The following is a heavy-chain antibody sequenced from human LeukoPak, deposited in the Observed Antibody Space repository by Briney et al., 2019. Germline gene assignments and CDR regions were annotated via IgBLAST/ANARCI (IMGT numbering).Heavy chain of an antibody. J-gene: IGHJ4*02. CDR2: INPNSGGT. D-gene: IGHD1-26*01. CDR1: GYTFTGYY. Sequence: GASVKVSCKASGYTFTGYYMHWVRQAPGQGLEWMGWINPNSGGTNYAQKFQGRVTMTRDTSISTAYMELSRLRSDDTAVYYCAREESIGRYQFLHEYWGQGTLVTVSS. CDR3: AREESIGRYQFLHEY. V-gene: IGHV1-2*02.